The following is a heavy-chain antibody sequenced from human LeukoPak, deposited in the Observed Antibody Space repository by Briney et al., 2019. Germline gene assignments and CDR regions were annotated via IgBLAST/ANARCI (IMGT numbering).Heavy chain of an antibody. V-gene: IGHV3-21*01. Sequence: QPGGSLRLSCAASGFTVSSNYMSWVRQAPGKGLEWVSSISSSSSYIYYADSVKGRFTISRDNAKNSLYLQMNSLRAEDTAVYYCARVYDSSGYYSAFDIWGQGTMVTVSS. J-gene: IGHJ3*02. CDR1: GFTVSSNY. D-gene: IGHD3-22*01. CDR3: ARVYDSSGYYSAFDI. CDR2: ISSSSSYI.